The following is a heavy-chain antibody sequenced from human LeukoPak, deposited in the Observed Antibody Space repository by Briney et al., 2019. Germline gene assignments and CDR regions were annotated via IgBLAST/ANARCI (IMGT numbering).Heavy chain of an antibody. D-gene: IGHD5-12*01. Sequence: GGSLRLSCIASGFSDYWMSWVRQAPGMGLEWVANIETDGDQKNYVDPVKGRFTISRDNARNSLYLQMSSLRVDDAAVYFCARDIPSGFYTPDYWGRGTLVTISS. V-gene: IGHV3-7*01. CDR2: IETDGDQK. J-gene: IGHJ4*02. CDR3: ARDIPSGFYTPDY. CDR1: GFSDYW.